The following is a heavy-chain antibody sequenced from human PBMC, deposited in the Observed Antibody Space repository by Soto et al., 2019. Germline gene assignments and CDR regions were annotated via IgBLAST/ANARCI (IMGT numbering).Heavy chain of an antibody. D-gene: IGHD6-6*01. V-gene: IGHV3-21*01. CDR2: ISSSSSYI. CDR3: ASFEAAPVPVPFYYYYGMDV. CDR1: GFTFSSYS. Sequence: EVQLVESGGGPVKPGGSLRLSCAASGFTFSSYSMNWVRQAPGKGLEWVSSISSSSSYIYYADSVKGRFTISRDNAKNSLYLQMNSLRAEDTAVYYCASFEAAPVPVPFYYYYGMDVWGQGTTVTVSS. J-gene: IGHJ6*02.